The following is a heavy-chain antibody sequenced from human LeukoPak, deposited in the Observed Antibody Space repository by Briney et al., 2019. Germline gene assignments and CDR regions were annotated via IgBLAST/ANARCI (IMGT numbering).Heavy chain of an antibody. Sequence: PSETLSLTCTVSGGSISSYYWSWIRQPPGKGLEWIGRIYTSGSTNYNPSLKSRVTMSVDTSKNQFSLKLNSVTAADTAVYYCARTTEDCSSTSCYQYWFDPWGQGTLVTVSS. CDR1: GGSISSYY. V-gene: IGHV4-4*07. CDR2: IYTSGST. CDR3: ARTTEDCSSTSCYQYWFDP. D-gene: IGHD2-2*01. J-gene: IGHJ5*02.